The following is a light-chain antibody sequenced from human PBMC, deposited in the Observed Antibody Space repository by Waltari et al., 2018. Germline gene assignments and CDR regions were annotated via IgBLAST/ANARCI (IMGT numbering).Light chain of an antibody. CDR2: QDS. V-gene: IGLV3-1*01. J-gene: IGLJ2*01. Sequence: SYELTQSPSVSVSPGQTVSITCSGDKLGDKYACWYQQKPGQSPVLVIYQDSKRPSGIPERFSGSNSGNTATLTISGTQAMDEADYYCQAWDSSTVVFGGGTKLTVL. CDR3: QAWDSSTVV. CDR1: KLGDKY.